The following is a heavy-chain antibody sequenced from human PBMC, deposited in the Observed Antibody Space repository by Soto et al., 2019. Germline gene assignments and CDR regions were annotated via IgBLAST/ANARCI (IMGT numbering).Heavy chain of an antibody. CDR1: GFTFSSYA. V-gene: IGHV3-23*01. Sequence: GGSLRLSCAASGFTFSSYAMSWVRQAPGKGLEWVSAISGSGGSTYYADSVKGRFTISRDNSKNTLYLQMNSLRAEDTSVYYRAKVLAATDIVVVPAAIAENWFDPWGQGTLVTVSS. CDR3: AKVLAATDIVVVPAAIAENWFDP. J-gene: IGHJ5*02. CDR2: ISGSGGST. D-gene: IGHD2-2*01.